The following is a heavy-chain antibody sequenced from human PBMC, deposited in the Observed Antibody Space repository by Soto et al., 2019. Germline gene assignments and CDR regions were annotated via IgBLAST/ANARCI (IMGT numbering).Heavy chain of an antibody. CDR1: GFTFSSYA. Sequence: EVQLLESGGGLVQPGGSLRLSCAASGFTFSSYAMNWVRQAPGKGLEWVSVISGSGGSTYYADSVKGRFTISRDNSKNTLYLQMNSLRAEDTYVYYCASRSSGWYFEYWGQGTLVTVSS. CDR3: ASRSSGWYFEY. CDR2: ISGSGGST. J-gene: IGHJ4*02. D-gene: IGHD6-19*01. V-gene: IGHV3-23*01.